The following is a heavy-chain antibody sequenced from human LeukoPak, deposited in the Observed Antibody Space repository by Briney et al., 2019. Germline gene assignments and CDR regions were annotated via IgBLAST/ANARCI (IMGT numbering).Heavy chain of an antibody. J-gene: IGHJ4*02. Sequence: GGSLRLSCAASGFTFSSSAMSWVRRAPGKRLEWVSGVSASGGSTYFADSVKGRFTISRDNSKNTLYLQMNSLRAEDTAVYYCAKDYCGGDCSYFDYWGQGTLVTVSS. CDR1: GFTFSSSA. V-gene: IGHV3-23*01. CDR3: AKDYCGGDCSYFDY. CDR2: VSASGGST. D-gene: IGHD2-21*02.